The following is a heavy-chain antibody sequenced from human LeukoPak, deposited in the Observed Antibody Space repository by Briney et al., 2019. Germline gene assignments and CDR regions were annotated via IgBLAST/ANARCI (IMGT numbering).Heavy chain of an antibody. Sequence: GESLKISCNVSGNIFTSYWIAWVRQVPGKGLEWMGIIYPGDSDTRYTPSFQGHVTISADKSITTAYLQWNSLKSSDTAMYYCARADGAVAANFDSWGQGTLVTVSS. J-gene: IGHJ4*02. D-gene: IGHD6-19*01. CDR3: ARADGAVAANFDS. V-gene: IGHV5-51*01. CDR1: GNIFTSYW. CDR2: IYPGDSDT.